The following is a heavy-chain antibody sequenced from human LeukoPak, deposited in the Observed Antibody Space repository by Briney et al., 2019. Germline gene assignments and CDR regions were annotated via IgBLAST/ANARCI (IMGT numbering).Heavy chain of an antibody. Sequence: PGRSLRLSGVGSGFSFGAHAMHWVRQIPGKGLEWVAVTSFDSRSKHYADSVEGRFTISRDNPKKTLYLQMSDLREEDTAMYFCARGNHIYGDQSLDTWGQGTLLTVSS. V-gene: IGHV3-30*04. CDR3: ARGNHIYGDQSLDT. CDR2: TSFDSRSK. J-gene: IGHJ5*02. CDR1: GFSFGAHA. D-gene: IGHD2-21*02.